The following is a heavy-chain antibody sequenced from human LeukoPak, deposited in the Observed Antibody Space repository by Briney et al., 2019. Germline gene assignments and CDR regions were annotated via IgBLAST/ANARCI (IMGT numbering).Heavy chain of an antibody. Sequence: GGPLRLSCAASGFTVSSNYMSWVRQAPGKGLEWVSVIYSGGSTYYADSVKGRFTISRDNSKNTLYLQMNSLRAEDTAVYYCARPYGSGSYLVYWGQGTLVTVSS. V-gene: IGHV3-53*01. CDR2: IYSGGST. J-gene: IGHJ4*02. D-gene: IGHD3-10*01. CDR1: GFTVSSNY. CDR3: ARPYGSGSYLVY.